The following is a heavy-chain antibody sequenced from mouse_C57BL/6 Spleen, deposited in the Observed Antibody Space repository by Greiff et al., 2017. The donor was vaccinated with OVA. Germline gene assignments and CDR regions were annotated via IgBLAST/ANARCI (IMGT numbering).Heavy chain of an antibody. CDR3: ARSGNYYGSSALAMDY. V-gene: IGHV1-55*01. CDR2: LYPGSGST. CDR1: GYTFTSYW. D-gene: IGHD1-1*01. J-gene: IGHJ4*01. Sequence: QVQLQQPGAELVKPGASVKMSCKASGYTFTSYWITWVKQRPGQGLEWIGDLYPGSGSTNYNEKFKSKATLTVDTSSSTAYMQLSSLTSEDSAVYYCARSGNYYGSSALAMDYWGQGTSVTVSS.